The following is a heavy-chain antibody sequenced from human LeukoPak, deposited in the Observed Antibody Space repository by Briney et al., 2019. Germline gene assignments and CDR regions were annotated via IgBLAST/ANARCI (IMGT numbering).Heavy chain of an antibody. V-gene: IGHV4-59*01. CDR1: GGSISSYY. Sequence: SETLSLTCTVSGGSISSYYWSWIRQPPGKDLGWIGYIHYSGSTNYNPSLKSRVTMSVDTSKNQFSLKLTSVTAADTAVYYCARGGSSSSWPFYYWGQGTLVTVSS. CDR2: IHYSGST. D-gene: IGHD6-13*01. CDR3: ARGGSSSSWPFYY. J-gene: IGHJ4*02.